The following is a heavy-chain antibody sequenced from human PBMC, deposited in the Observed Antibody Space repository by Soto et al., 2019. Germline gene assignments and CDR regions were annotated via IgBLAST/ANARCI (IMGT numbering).Heavy chain of an antibody. CDR1: GGTFGSYA. Sequence: ASLKVSCKASGGTFGSYAITWVRRAPGQGLEWMGWISAYNGNTNYAQKLQGRVTMTTDTSTSTAYMELSSLRSEDTAVYYCARGAPYCGGDCENYYYYGMDVWGQGTTVTVPS. D-gene: IGHD2-21*02. CDR3: ARGAPYCGGDCENYYYYGMDV. V-gene: IGHV1-18*04. J-gene: IGHJ6*02. CDR2: ISAYNGNT.